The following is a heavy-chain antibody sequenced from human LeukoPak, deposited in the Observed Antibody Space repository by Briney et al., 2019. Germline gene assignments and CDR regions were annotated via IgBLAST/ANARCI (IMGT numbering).Heavy chain of an antibody. Sequence: ASVKVSCEASGYTFTTYGLNWVRQAPGQGLEWMGWISNHNGDTNYAQKFQGRVTMTTNTSTRTAYMELRSLRSDDTAVYYCARDGGEVYNYDSSVQLGFDFWGQGTLVTVSS. D-gene: IGHD3-22*01. V-gene: IGHV1-18*01. J-gene: IGHJ5*01. CDR3: ARDGGEVYNYDSSVQLGFDF. CDR1: GYTFTTYG. CDR2: ISNHNGDT.